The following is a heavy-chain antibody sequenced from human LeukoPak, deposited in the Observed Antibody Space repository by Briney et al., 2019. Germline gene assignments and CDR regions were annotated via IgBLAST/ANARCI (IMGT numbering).Heavy chain of an antibody. J-gene: IGHJ4*02. CDR1: GFTFSSYA. Sequence: GGSLRLSCAASGFTFSSYAMHWVRQAPGKGLEWVAVISYDGSNKYYADSVKGRFTISRGNSKNTLYLQMNSLRAEDTAVYYCARVLYSSSWSDYWGQGTLVTVSS. CDR2: ISYDGSNK. D-gene: IGHD6-13*01. V-gene: IGHV3-30-3*01. CDR3: ARVLYSSSWSDY.